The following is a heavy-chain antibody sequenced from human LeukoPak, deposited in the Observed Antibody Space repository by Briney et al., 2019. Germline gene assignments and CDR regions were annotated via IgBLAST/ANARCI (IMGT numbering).Heavy chain of an antibody. Sequence: SETLSLTCTVSGGSISSSSYYWGWIRQPPGKGLEWIGSIYYSGSTYYNPSLKSRVTISVDTSKNQFSLKLSSVTAADTAVYYCARHPNHSSGWDLDAFDIWGQGTMVTVSS. CDR2: IYYSGST. J-gene: IGHJ3*02. CDR3: ARHPNHSSGWDLDAFDI. V-gene: IGHV4-39*01. D-gene: IGHD6-19*01. CDR1: GGSISSSSYY.